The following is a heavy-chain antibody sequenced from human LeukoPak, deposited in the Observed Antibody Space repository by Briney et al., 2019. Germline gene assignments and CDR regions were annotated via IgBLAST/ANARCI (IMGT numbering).Heavy chain of an antibody. Sequence: PSETLSLTCSVSAGSINSNSHHWDWIRQAPGKGLEWIGNIYYSGTTSYNPSLKSRVTISVDTSKNQFSLRLTSVTAADTAVYFCARRGDILTDYAFDSWGQGTLVTVPS. CDR2: IYYSGTT. CDR3: ARRGDILTDYAFDS. D-gene: IGHD3-9*01. V-gene: IGHV4-39*01. CDR1: AGSINSNSHH. J-gene: IGHJ4*02.